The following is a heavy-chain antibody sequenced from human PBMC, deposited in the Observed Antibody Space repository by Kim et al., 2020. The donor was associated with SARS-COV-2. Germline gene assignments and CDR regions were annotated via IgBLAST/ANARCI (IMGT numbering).Heavy chain of an antibody. CDR2: ITSSSNYI. J-gene: IGHJ4*02. D-gene: IGHD3-10*01. CDR3: ARDPDLGDS. CDR1: GFTFSTYT. V-gene: IGHV3-21*01. Sequence: GGSLRLSCAASGFTFSTYTMNWVRQAPGKGLEWVSSITSSSNYIYYADSVKGRFTISRDNAKNSLYLQMNSLRAEDTAVYYCARDPDLGDSWGQGTLVTVSS.